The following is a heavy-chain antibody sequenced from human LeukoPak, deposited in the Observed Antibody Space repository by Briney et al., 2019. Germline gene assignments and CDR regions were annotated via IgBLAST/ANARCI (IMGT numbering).Heavy chain of an antibody. CDR2: ISSSGSTI. CDR3: AREVEGIDY. D-gene: IGHD2-15*01. V-gene: IGHV3-48*03. J-gene: IGHJ4*02. Sequence: GGSLRLSCTASGFTFSSYEMNWVRQAPGKGLEWVSYISSSGSTIYYADSVKGRFTISRDNAKNSLYLQMNSLRAEDTAVYYCAREVEGIDYWGQGTLVTVSS. CDR1: GFTFSSYE.